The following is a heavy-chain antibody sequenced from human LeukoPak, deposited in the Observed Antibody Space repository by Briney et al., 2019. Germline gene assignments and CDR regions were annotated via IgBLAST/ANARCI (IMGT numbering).Heavy chain of an antibody. Sequence: PGGSLRLSCAASGFTVSNNYVSWVRQAPGKGLEWVALIYSGGSTYYADFVKGRFTISRDNSKNTLYLQMSSLRAEDTAVYYCAGFPHKGVWGQGTTVTVSS. CDR1: GFTVSNNY. CDR2: IYSGGST. J-gene: IGHJ6*02. CDR3: AGFPHKGV. V-gene: IGHV3-66*01.